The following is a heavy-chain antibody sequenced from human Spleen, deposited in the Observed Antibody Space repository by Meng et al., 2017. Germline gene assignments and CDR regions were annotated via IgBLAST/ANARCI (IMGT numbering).Heavy chain of an antibody. CDR1: GFTFDDYA. D-gene: IGHD1-26*01. V-gene: IGHV3-43D*03. Sequence: GESLKISCAASGFTFDDYAMHWVRQAPGKGLEWVSLIKWDGDSTYYADSVKGRFTIFRDNRESSLYLQMNSLRPEDTALYYCAKTFKWELLGPFDSWGQGTLVTVSS. CDR2: IKWDGDST. CDR3: AKTFKWELLGPFDS. J-gene: IGHJ4*02.